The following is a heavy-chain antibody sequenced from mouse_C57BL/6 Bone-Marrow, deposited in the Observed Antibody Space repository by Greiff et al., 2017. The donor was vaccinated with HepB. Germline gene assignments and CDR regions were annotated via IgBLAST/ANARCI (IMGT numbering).Heavy chain of an antibody. J-gene: IGHJ2*01. CDR2: IYPGDGDT. V-gene: IGHV1-82*01. Sequence: QVQLQQSGPELVKPGASVKISCKASGYAFSSSWMNWVKQRPGKGLEWIGRIYPGDGDTNYNGKFKGKATLTADKSSSTAYMQLSSLTSEDSAVYFCARDPYYYGSYYFDYWGQGTTLTVSS. CDR3: ARDPYYYGSYYFDY. D-gene: IGHD1-1*01. CDR1: GYAFSSSW.